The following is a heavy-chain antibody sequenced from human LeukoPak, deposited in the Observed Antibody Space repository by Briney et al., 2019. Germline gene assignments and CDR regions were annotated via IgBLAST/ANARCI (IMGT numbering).Heavy chain of an antibody. J-gene: IGHJ3*02. D-gene: IGHD6-13*01. Sequence: ASVRVSCKASGYTFTSYYIHWVRQAPGQGPEWMGLINPTGGTTSYAQKFQGRVTMTRDTSTSTVYMELSCLRSEDTAVYHCAREGHRSSSLLGAFDIWGQGTMVTVSS. CDR1: GYTFTSYY. CDR2: INPTGGTT. CDR3: AREGHRSSSLLGAFDI. V-gene: IGHV1-46*01.